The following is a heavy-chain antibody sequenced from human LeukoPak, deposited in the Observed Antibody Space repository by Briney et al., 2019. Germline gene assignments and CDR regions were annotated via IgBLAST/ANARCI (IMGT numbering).Heavy chain of an antibody. V-gene: IGHV4-61*08. CDR3: ARTWSYYDILTGYFPYYYYMDV. D-gene: IGHD3-9*01. Sequence: SQTLSLTCTVSGGSISSGDYYWSWLRQPPGKGLEWIGYIYYSGSTNYNPSLKSRVTISVDTSKNQFSLKLSSVTAADMAVYYCARTWSYYDILTGYFPYYYYMDVWGKGTTVTVSS. CDR2: IYYSGST. J-gene: IGHJ6*03. CDR1: GGSISSGDYY.